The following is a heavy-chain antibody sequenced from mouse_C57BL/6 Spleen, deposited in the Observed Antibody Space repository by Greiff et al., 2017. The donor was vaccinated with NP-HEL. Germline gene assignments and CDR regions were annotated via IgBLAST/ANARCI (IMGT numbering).Heavy chain of an antibody. Sequence: QVQLQQPGPELVKPGASVKISCKASGYAFSSSWMNWVKQRPGKGLEWIGRIYPGDGDTNYNGKFKGKATLTADKSSSTAYMQLSSLTSEDSAVYFCAIYDSWFAYWGQGTLVTVSA. CDR1: GYAFSSSW. J-gene: IGHJ3*01. CDR2: IYPGDGDT. CDR3: AIYDSWFAY. D-gene: IGHD2-3*01. V-gene: IGHV1-82*01.